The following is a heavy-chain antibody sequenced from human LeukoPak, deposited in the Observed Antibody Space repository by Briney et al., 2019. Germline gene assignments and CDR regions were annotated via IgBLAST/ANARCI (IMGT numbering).Heavy chain of an antibody. CDR3: ARPVLRFLEWLPPDYMDV. D-gene: IGHD3-3*01. CDR2: ISSSSSYI. CDR1: GFTFSDYY. Sequence: GGSLRLSCAASGFTFSDYYMSWIRQAPGKGLEWVSYISSSSSYIYYADSVKGRFTISRDNAKNSLYLQMNSLRAEDTAVYYCARPVLRFLEWLPPDYMDVWGKGTTVTVSS. V-gene: IGHV3-11*06. J-gene: IGHJ6*03.